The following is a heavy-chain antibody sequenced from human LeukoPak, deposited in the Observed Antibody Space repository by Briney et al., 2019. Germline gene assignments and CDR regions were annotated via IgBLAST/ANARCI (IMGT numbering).Heavy chain of an antibody. V-gene: IGHV4-34*01. D-gene: IGHD3-10*01. Sequence: SETLSLTCAVYGGSFSGYYWSWIRQPPGKGLEWIGEINHSGSTNYNPSLKSRVTMSVDTSKNQFSLKLSSVTAADTAVYYCAREGLLVRAPMDVWGKGTTVTISS. CDR2: INHSGST. CDR1: GGSFSGYY. CDR3: AREGLLVRAPMDV. J-gene: IGHJ6*04.